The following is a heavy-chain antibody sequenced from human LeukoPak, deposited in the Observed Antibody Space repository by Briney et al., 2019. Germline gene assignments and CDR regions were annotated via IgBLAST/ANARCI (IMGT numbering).Heavy chain of an antibody. J-gene: IGHJ4*02. Sequence: GGSLRLSCAASGFTFSTYAMYWVRQTPGKGLEWVSAVTNSGGATYYADSVKGRFTISRDNSKNTLYLQMNSLRAEDTAVYYCAKINSGTYLSYFDYWGQGALVTVSS. CDR3: AKINSGTYLSYFDY. CDR2: VTNSGGAT. CDR1: GFTFSTYA. D-gene: IGHD1-26*01. V-gene: IGHV3-23*01.